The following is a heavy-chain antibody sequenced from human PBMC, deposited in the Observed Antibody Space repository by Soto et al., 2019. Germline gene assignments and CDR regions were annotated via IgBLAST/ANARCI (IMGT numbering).Heavy chain of an antibody. D-gene: IGHD6-19*01. V-gene: IGHV3-21*01. CDR1: GFTFSSYS. CDR3: ARDLALAGNY. J-gene: IGHJ4*02. Sequence: GGSLRLSCAASGFTFSSYSMNWVRQAPGKGLEWVSSISSTSSYTHYSDSVKGRFTISRDNANNSLFLQMNSLRAEDTATYYCARDLALAGNYWGQGVLVTVSS. CDR2: ISSTSSYT.